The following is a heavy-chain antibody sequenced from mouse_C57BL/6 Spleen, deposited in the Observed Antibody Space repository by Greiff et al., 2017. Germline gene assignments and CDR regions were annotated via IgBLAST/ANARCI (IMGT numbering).Heavy chain of an antibody. D-gene: IGHD2-4*01. V-gene: IGHV1-72*01. CDR1: GYTFTSYW. Sequence: VQLQQPGAELVKPGASVKLSCKASGYTFTSYWMHWVKQRPGRGLEWIGRIDPNSGGTKYNEKFKGKATLTVDKPSSAAYMQLSSLTSEDSAVYYCARERDDDYDGWFAYWGQGTLVTVSA. CDR2: IDPNSGGT. CDR3: ARERDDDYDGWFAY. J-gene: IGHJ3*01.